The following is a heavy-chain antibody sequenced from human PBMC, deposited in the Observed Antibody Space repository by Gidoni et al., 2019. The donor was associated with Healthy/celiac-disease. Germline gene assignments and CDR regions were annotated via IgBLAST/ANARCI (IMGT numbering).Heavy chain of an antibody. V-gene: IGHV3-30*18. CDR1: GFTFSSCG. J-gene: IGHJ6*02. CDR3: AKGGWAATGYGMDV. Sequence: QVQLVESGGGVVQPGRSLRLSCAASGFTFSSCGMHWVRQTPGKGLEWVAVISYDGSNKYSADSGKGRSTISRATSKNTRYLQMNSLRAEDTAVHYCAKGGWAATGYGMDVWGQGTTVTVSS. D-gene: IGHD1-26*01. CDR2: ISYDGSNK.